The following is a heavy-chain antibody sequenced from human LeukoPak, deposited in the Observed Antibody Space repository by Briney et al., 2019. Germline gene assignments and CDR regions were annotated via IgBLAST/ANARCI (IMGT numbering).Heavy chain of an antibody. Sequence: GGSLRLSCAASGFTFSSYGMHWVRQAPGKGLEWVAVISYDGSNKYYADSAKGRFTISRDNSKNTLYLQMNSLRAEDTAVYYCAKQILRDGYNLDYWGQGTLVTVSS. CDR1: GFTFSSYG. D-gene: IGHD5-24*01. V-gene: IGHV3-30*18. CDR3: AKQILRDGYNLDY. J-gene: IGHJ4*02. CDR2: ISYDGSNK.